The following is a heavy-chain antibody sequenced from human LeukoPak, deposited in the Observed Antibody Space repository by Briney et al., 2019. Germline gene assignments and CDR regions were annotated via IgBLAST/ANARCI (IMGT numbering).Heavy chain of an antibody. J-gene: IGHJ3*02. CDR2: ISISGSNT. CDR1: GFTFTDYY. V-gene: IGHV3-11*03. Sequence: GGSLILSCAASGFTFTDYYLSWIRQAPGKGLEGVSYISISGSNTNYADSVKGRFTISRDNAKNSLYLQMNSLRAEDTAVYYCARPQLDSSGWRWAFDIWGQGTMVTVSS. D-gene: IGHD6-19*01. CDR3: ARPQLDSSGWRWAFDI.